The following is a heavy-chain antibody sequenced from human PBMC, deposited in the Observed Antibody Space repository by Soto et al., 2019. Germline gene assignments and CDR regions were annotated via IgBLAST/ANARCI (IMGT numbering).Heavy chain of an antibody. CDR3: ARWRSGISGDIEAFDI. V-gene: IGHV1-3*01. J-gene: IGHJ3*02. D-gene: IGHD3-16*02. CDR1: GYTFTSYA. CDR2: INGGNDNT. Sequence: ASVKVSCKASGYTFTSYAMHWVRQAPGQRLEWMGWINGGNDNTKYSQKFQGRVTITRDTSASTVYMELSSLRSEDTAVYYCARWRSGISGDIEAFDIWGQGTMVTVSS.